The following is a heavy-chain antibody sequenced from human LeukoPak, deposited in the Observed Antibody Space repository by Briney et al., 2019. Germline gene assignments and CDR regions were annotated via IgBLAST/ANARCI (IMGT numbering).Heavy chain of an antibody. Sequence: ASVKVSCKASGYTFTSYGISWVRQAPGQGLEWKGWISAYNGNTNYAQKLQGRVTMTTDTSTSTAYMELRSLRSDDTAVYYCARAYDYVWGSYRYCSFEYWGQGTLVTVSS. V-gene: IGHV1-18*01. D-gene: IGHD3-16*02. CDR1: GYTFTSYG. CDR3: ARAYDYVWGSYRYCSFEY. J-gene: IGHJ4*02. CDR2: ISAYNGNT.